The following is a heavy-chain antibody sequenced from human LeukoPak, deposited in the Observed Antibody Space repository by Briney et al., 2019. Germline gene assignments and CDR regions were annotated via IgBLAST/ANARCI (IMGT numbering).Heavy chain of an antibody. V-gene: IGHV4-34*01. D-gene: IGHD2-15*01. Sequence: SETLSLTCAVYGGSFSGYYWSWIRQPPGKGLEWIGEINHSGSTNYNPSLKSRVTISVDTSKNQFSLKLSSVTAADTAVYYCARGVGDIVVVVAASYFDYWGQGTLVTVSS. CDR1: GGSFSGYY. J-gene: IGHJ4*02. CDR3: ARGVGDIVVVVAASYFDY. CDR2: INHSGST.